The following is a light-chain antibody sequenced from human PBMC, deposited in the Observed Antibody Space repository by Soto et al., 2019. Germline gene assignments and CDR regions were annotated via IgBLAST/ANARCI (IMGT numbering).Light chain of an antibody. CDR1: QSVGSQ. J-gene: IGKJ1*01. CDR3: QQRSNWPRT. Sequence: DIVLAQSPAILSLSPGERATLSCRASQSVGSQLAWYQQKPGQAPRLLIYNTSNRATGIPARFSGSGSGTDFTLTISSLEPEDFAVYYCQQRSNWPRTFGQGTTVETK. CDR2: NTS. V-gene: IGKV3-11*01.